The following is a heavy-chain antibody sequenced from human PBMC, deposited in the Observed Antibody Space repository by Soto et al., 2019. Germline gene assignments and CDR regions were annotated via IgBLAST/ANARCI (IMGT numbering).Heavy chain of an antibody. V-gene: IGHV4-39*01. CDR1: GDSITRSGFY. J-gene: IGHJ4*02. CDR3: ARVRGGDTHVFDF. Sequence: QLHLHESGPGLVKPSETLSLSCSVSGDSITRSGFYWAWIRRPPGKELEWIGSMYHTGSTYYKPSLESRLTMSVDTSKSQFSLRLTSKTAADAGVYFCARVRGGDTHVFDFWGQGARVTVSS. D-gene: IGHD3-10*01. CDR2: MYHTGST.